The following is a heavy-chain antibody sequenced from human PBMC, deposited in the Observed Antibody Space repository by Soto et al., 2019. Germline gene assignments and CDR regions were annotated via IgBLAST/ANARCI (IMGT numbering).Heavy chain of an antibody. Sequence: PGGSLRLSCATSGFTFRFYDMHWVRQAPGKGLEWVAIISRDGNNKDYGDSVKGRFTISRDNSKNTLYLQMNSLRGEDTAVYYCANDASTASRTTAHFSGCFDTWGQGTLVTVSS. J-gene: IGHJ5*02. CDR1: GFTFRFYD. D-gene: IGHD4-17*01. V-gene: IGHV3-30*18. CDR2: ISRDGNNK. CDR3: ANDASTASRTTAHFSGCFDT.